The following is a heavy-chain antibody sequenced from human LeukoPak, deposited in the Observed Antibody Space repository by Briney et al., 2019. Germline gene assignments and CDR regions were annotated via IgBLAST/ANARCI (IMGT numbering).Heavy chain of an antibody. D-gene: IGHD4-17*01. V-gene: IGHV1-2*02. CDR2: IDPNSGGT. CDR1: GYTFTGYY. Sequence: ALVKVSCKASGYTFTGYYMHWVRQAPGQGLEWMGWIDPNSGGTNYAQKFQGRVTMTRDTSTSTAYMELNRLRSDDTAVYYCAPFHSGDLDYWGQGTLVTVSS. CDR3: APFHSGDLDY. J-gene: IGHJ4*02.